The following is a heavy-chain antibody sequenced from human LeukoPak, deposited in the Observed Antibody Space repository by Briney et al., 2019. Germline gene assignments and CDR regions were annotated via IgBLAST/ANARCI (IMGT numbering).Heavy chain of an antibody. J-gene: IGHJ4*02. CDR2: IKSDGSST. CDR1: GFTFSRYW. CDR3: VRDNRSYNFDY. V-gene: IGHV3-74*01. Sequence: PGGSLRLSCAASGFTFSRYWMHWVRQAPGKGLVWVSCIKSDGSSTSTADSAKGRFTISRDNAKYTVYLQMNSLRAEDTAVYYCVRDNRSYNFDYWGQGTLVTVSS. D-gene: IGHD1-26*01.